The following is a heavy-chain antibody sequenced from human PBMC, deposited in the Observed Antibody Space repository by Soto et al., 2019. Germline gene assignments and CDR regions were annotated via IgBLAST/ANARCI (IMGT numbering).Heavy chain of an antibody. D-gene: IGHD2-15*01. Sequence: ASVKVSCKASGYTFTSYGISWVRQAPGQGLEWMGWISAYNGNTNYAQKLQGRVTMTTDTSTSTAYMELRSLRSDDTAVYYCARAELGYCSGGSCKPVDYWGQGTLVTVSS. J-gene: IGHJ4*02. V-gene: IGHV1-18*01. CDR3: ARAELGYCSGGSCKPVDY. CDR1: GYTFTSYG. CDR2: ISAYNGNT.